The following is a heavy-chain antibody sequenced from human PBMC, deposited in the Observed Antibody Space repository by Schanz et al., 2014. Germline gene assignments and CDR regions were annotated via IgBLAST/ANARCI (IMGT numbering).Heavy chain of an antibody. Sequence: QVQLQESGPGLVKPSETLSLTCSVSGGDIGNYYWSWIRQPPGKGLEWIGYIHQSGGTNYNPSLNSRVPILVDTSKNQFSLRLTSLTAADTAVYYCAKFLYDDPSWGQGTLVTVSS. J-gene: IGHJ5*02. CDR2: IHQSGGT. CDR1: GGDIGNYY. CDR3: AKFLYDDPS. D-gene: IGHD3-3*01. V-gene: IGHV4-59*08.